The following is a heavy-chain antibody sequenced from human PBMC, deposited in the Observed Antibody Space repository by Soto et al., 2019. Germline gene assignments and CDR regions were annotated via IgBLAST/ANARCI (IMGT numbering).Heavy chain of an antibody. CDR1: GFTFSSYA. CDR3: VKDRYVDY. V-gene: IGHV3-64D*06. CDR2: ISSNGVST. J-gene: IGHJ4*02. Sequence: GGSLRLSCSVFGFTFSSYAMHWARQAPGKGLQYVSSISSNGVSTYYADSVKGRFTISRDNSKNTLYLQISSLRVEDTAVYYCVKDRYVDYWGQGTLVT.